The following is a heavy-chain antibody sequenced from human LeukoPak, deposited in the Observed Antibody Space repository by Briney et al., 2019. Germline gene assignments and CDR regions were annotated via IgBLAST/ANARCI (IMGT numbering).Heavy chain of an antibody. D-gene: IGHD3-16*01. Sequence: SETLSLTCTVSGGSISSYYWSWIRQPPGKGLEWIGYIYYSGSTNYNTSLKSRVTISVDTSKNQFSLKLSSVTAADTAVYYCAAGGEAFDIWGQGTMVTVSS. CDR3: AAGGEAFDI. CDR2: IYYSGST. V-gene: IGHV4-59*01. J-gene: IGHJ3*02. CDR1: GGSISSYY.